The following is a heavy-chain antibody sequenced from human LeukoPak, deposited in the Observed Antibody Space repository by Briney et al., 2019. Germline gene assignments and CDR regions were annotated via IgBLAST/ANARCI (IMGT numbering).Heavy chain of an antibody. CDR2: INHSGST. CDR1: GGSFSGYY. D-gene: IGHD6-13*01. CDR3: ARLPKNIAAAGHNWFDP. Sequence: PSETLSLTCAVYGGSFSGYYWSWIRQPPGKGLEWIGAINHSGSTNYNPSLKSRVTISVDTSKNQFSLKLSSVTAADTAVYYCARLPKNIAAAGHNWFDPWGQGTLVTVSS. J-gene: IGHJ5*02. V-gene: IGHV4-34*01.